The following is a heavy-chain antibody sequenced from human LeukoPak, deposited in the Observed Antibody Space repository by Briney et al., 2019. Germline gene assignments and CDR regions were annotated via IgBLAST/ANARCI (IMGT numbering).Heavy chain of an antibody. J-gene: IGHJ5*02. CDR3: AGEGEYGDSYS. Sequence: PSETLSLTCTVSGGSISSYYWTWIRQAPGKGPEWIGNIYRGRTRLNPSLTSRVAISVDMSKSQVSLSLTSVTAADTAIYYCAGEGEYGDSYSWGQGALVIVSA. V-gene: IGHV4-59*12. CDR1: GGSISSYY. D-gene: IGHD2-21*01. CDR2: IYRGRT.